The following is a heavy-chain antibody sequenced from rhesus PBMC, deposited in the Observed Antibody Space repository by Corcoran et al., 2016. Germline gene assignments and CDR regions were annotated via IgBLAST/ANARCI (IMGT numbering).Heavy chain of an antibody. CDR2: DGSDSNNT. J-gene: IGHJ4*01. CDR1: GFTISGYQ. CDR3: ARHWAAAGFDY. V-gene: IGHV3-115*02. D-gene: IGHD6-25*01. Sequence: EVQLPEAGGGLVQPGGSLRLSCADAGFTISGYQMHWVRQPPGKGQGSGLVDGSDSNNTRRPASVEGRYTLSRSNAKNSLSLQMNSLRAEDTAVYYCARHWAAAGFDYWGQGVLVTVSS.